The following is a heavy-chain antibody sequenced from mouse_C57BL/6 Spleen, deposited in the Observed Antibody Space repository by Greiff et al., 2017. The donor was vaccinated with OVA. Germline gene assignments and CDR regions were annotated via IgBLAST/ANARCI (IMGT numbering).Heavy chain of an antibody. CDR1: GYTFTDYN. V-gene: IGHV1-22*01. CDR3: AVESHYYGSSHY. CDR2: INPNNGGT. J-gene: IGHJ4*01. D-gene: IGHD1-1*01. Sequence: EVQLQESGPELVKPGASVKMSCKASGYTFTDYNMHWVKQSHGKSLEWIGYINPNNGGTSYNQKFKGKATLTVNKSSSTAYMELRSLTSEDSAVYYCAVESHYYGSSHYWGQGTSVTVSS.